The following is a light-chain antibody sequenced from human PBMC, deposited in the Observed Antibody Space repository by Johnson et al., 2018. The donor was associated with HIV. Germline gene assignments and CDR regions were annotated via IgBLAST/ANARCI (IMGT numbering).Light chain of an antibody. CDR3: ETWDKSLNV. J-gene: IGLJ1*01. V-gene: IGLV1-44*01. CDR1: TSNIGTNT. CDR2: GSN. Sequence: QAVLTQPPSVSAAPGQWVSISCSGNTSNIGTNTVNWYQQFPGTAPKLLIYGSNQRPSGVPDRSSGSQSGASASLVIRSLQADDEADYYCETWDKSLNVFGTGTKVTVL.